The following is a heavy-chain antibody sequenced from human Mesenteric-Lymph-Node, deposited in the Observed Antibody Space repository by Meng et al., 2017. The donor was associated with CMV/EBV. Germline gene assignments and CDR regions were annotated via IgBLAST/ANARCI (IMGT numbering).Heavy chain of an antibody. CDR1: GFTLSSYW. Sequence: GESLKISCAASGFTLSSYWMHWVRQAPGKGLEWVSSIRGSSTKYYAGSVKGRFTISRDNAKNPLYLRMNSLIAGDTAVCYCAREEIVLIVYATKRAIFDYWGQGTLVTVYS. J-gene: IGHJ4*02. CDR2: IRGSSTK. CDR3: AREEIVLIVYATKRAIFDY. D-gene: IGHD2-8*01. V-gene: IGHV3-69-1*02.